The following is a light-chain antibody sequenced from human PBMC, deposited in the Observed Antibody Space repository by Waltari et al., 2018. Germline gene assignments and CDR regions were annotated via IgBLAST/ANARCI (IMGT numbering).Light chain of an antibody. CDR2: EES. Sequence: QSVLTQPPSVSAAPGQRVTISCSGGHSNIGNNYVYWYRQSPGTAPKLLIYEESERPSGVPCRFSGSKSGTSATLDITGLQAGDEADYYCGTWDSSLSGAVFGGGTHLTVL. V-gene: IGLV1-51*02. CDR3: GTWDSSLSGAV. CDR1: HSNIGNNY. J-gene: IGLJ7*01.